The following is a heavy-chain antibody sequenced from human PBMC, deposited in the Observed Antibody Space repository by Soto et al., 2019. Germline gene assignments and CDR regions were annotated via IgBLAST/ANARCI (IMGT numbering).Heavy chain of an antibody. CDR1: GYTFTSLD. Sequence: ASVKVSCKASGYTFTSLDINWMRQAPGQGLEWMGWMNPSKGIADYAEKFQGRITMTRDTSVSTAYLELSSLTSEDTAVYFCARGVAAGVDYWGQGTLVTVSS. D-gene: IGHD6-25*01. CDR2: MNPSKGIA. V-gene: IGHV1-8*01. CDR3: ARGVAAGVDY. J-gene: IGHJ4*02.